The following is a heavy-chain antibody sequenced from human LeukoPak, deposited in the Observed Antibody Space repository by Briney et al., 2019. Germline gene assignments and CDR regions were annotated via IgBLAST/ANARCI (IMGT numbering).Heavy chain of an antibody. J-gene: IGHJ4*02. D-gene: IGHD3-22*01. CDR3: ARGSAYYYVY. CDR2: INHSGST. CDR1: GGSFSGYY. V-gene: IGHV4-34*01. Sequence: SETLSLTCAVYGGSFSGYYWSWIRQPPGKGLEWIGEINHSGSTNYNPSLNSRVTISVDTSKNQFSLELSSVTAADTAVYYCARGSAYYYVYWGQGTLVTVSS.